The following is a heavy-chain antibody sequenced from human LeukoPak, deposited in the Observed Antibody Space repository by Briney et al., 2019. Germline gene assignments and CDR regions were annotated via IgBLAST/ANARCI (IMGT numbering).Heavy chain of an antibody. J-gene: IGHJ4*02. D-gene: IGHD3-3*01. V-gene: IGHV1-69*02. CDR2: IIPILGIA. CDR1: GGTFSSYT. CDR3: ARGPQNYDFWSGYFDY. Sequence: GASVKVSCKASGGTFSSYTISWVRQAPGQGLEWMGRIIPILGIANYAQEFQGRVTITADKSTSTAYMELSSLRSEDTAVYYCARGPQNYDFWSGYFDYWGQGTLVTVSS.